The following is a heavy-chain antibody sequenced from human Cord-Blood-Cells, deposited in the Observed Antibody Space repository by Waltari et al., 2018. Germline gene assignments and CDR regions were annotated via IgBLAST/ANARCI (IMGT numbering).Heavy chain of an antibody. J-gene: IGHJ1*01. CDR2: ISAYNGNT. CDR1: GSTFTSYG. V-gene: IGHV1-18*01. CDR3: ASWPYSSSWYYFQH. D-gene: IGHD6-13*01. Sequence: QVQLVQSGAEGKKPGAAVKVSCKASGSTFTSYGISWVRQAPGQGHEWMGWISAYNGNTNYAQKLQGRVTMTTDTSTSTAYMELRSLRSDDTAVYYSASWPYSSSWYYFQHWGQGTLVTVSS.